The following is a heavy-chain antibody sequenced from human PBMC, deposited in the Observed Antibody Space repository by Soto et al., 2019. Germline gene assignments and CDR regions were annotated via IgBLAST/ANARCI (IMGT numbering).Heavy chain of an antibody. CDR2: IYNNGGS. V-gene: IGHV4-30-4*01. J-gene: IGHJ4*02. CDR1: GASVTSGDYY. Sequence: QVLLQESGPGLVKPSQTLSLTCTVSGASVTSGDYYWSCIRQPPGKGLEWIGYIYNNGGSYYNPSLEGRLTISIDTSKNHFSLKLKSVTAADTAICYCVGTGTTDDYWGRGTLVTVSS. D-gene: IGHD4-17*01. CDR3: VGTGTTDDY.